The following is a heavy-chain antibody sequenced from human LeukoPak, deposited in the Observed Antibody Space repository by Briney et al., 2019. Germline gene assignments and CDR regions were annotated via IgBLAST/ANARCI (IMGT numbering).Heavy chain of an antibody. V-gene: IGHV3-9*03. D-gene: IGHD6-6*01. J-gene: IGHJ3*02. CDR2: ISWNSGSI. CDR3: AKVGSSSDAFDI. CDR1: GITFDDYA. Sequence: GGTLRLSCAASGITFDDYAMHWVRQAPGKGLEWVSGISWNSGSIGYADSVKGRFTISRDNAKNSLYLQMNSLRAEDMALYYCAKVGSSSDAFDIWGQGTMVAVSS.